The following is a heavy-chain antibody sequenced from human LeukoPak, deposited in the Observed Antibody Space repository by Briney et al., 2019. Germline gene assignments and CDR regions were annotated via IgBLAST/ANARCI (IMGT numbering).Heavy chain of an antibody. J-gene: IGHJ4*02. D-gene: IGHD5-24*01. CDR2: ISGSGGST. CDR1: GFTVSSNS. CDR3: AKDGPYAGYNLFDY. V-gene: IGHV3-23*01. Sequence: GGSLRLSCTVSGFTVSSNSMSWVRQAPGKGLEWVSAISGSGGSTYYADSVKGRFTISRDNSKNTLYLQMNSLRAEDTAVYYCAKDGPYAGYNLFDYWGQGTLVTVSS.